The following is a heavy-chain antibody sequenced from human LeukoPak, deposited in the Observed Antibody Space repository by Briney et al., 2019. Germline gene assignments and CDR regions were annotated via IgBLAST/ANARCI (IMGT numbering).Heavy chain of an antibody. V-gene: IGHV3-23*01. D-gene: IGHD5-12*01. J-gene: IGHJ4*02. Sequence: GGSLSLSCAASGFTFSSFAMTWVRQAPGHGLEWISSISGSGESTFYANSGKGHFTISRDNSKSTLYLQMNSLSADDTAVYYCAKDATPYYWGQGTLVTVSS. CDR1: GFTFSSFA. CDR2: ISGSGEST. CDR3: AKDATPYY.